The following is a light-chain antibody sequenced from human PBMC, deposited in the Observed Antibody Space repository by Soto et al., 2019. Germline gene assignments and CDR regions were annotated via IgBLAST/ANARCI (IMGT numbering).Light chain of an antibody. Sequence: DIQMTQSPSTLSASVGDRVTITCRASQSIYNWLAWYQQKPGKAPKLLIYKASSLESGVPSRFSGSGSGTEFTLTISSLQPDDFATYYCQHYDIYAWTFGQGTKVDI. J-gene: IGKJ1*01. V-gene: IGKV1-5*03. CDR2: KAS. CDR1: QSIYNW. CDR3: QHYDIYAWT.